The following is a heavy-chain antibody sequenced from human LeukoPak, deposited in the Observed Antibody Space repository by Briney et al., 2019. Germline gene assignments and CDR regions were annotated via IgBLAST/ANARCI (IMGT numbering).Heavy chain of an antibody. V-gene: IGHV1-69*05. D-gene: IGHD3-10*02. J-gene: IGHJ3*02. CDR3: ARELPPVRGKRVAFDI. CDR1: GYTFSSYA. CDR2: IIPIFGTA. Sequence: SVKVSCKASGYTFSSYAISWVRQAPGQGLEWMGRIIPIFGTANYAQKFQGRVTITTDESTSTAYMELSSLRSEDTAVYYCARELPPVRGKRVAFDIWGQGTMVTVSS.